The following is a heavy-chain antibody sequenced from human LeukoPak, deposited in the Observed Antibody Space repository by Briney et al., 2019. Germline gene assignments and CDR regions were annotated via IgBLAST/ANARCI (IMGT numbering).Heavy chain of an antibody. Sequence: GAPVKVSCKASGYTFTTYDINWVRQATGQGLEWMAWMNPNSGNTGYAQKFQGRVTMTRNTSISTAYIELSSLRSEDTAVYYCARVAGNCGGDCYRLVYWGQGTLVTVSS. CDR2: MNPNSGNT. V-gene: IGHV1-8*01. CDR1: GYTFTTYD. J-gene: IGHJ4*02. D-gene: IGHD2-21*01. CDR3: ARVAGNCGGDCYRLVY.